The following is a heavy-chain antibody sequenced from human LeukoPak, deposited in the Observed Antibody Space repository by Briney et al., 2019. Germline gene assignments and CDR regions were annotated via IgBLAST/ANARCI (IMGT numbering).Heavy chain of an antibody. D-gene: IGHD3-10*01. CDR3: GRDPHLRGGAYYYYMDV. Sequence: GASVKVSCTASGYTFIGYYIHWVRQAPGQGLEWMGWINPNSGGTKYAQKFRGRVTMTRDTSISTAYMELSRLNSDDTAVYYCGRDPHLRGGAYYYYMDVWGKGTTVTISS. J-gene: IGHJ6*03. CDR2: INPNSGGT. V-gene: IGHV1-2*02. CDR1: GYTFIGYY.